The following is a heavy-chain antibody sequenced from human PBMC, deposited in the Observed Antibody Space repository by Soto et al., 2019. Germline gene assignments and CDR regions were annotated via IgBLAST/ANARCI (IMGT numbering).Heavy chain of an antibody. Sequence: GASVKVSCKASGYTFTSYPMHWVRRAPGQGLEWMGIINPSSGRTSYAQNFQGRVTMTSDTSTSIVYMEMSSLKSEDTAVYYCARDHNFGFILYAMDVWGQGTTVTVSS. V-gene: IGHV1-46*01. D-gene: IGHD2-15*01. CDR2: INPSSGRT. CDR1: GYTFTSYP. CDR3: ARDHNFGFILYAMDV. J-gene: IGHJ6*02.